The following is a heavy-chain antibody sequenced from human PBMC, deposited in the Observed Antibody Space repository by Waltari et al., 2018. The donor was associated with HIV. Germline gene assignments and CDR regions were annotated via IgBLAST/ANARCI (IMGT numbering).Heavy chain of an antibody. CDR2: IKSKTDGGTT. J-gene: IGHJ3*02. V-gene: IGHV3-15*01. Sequence: EVQLVESGGGLVKPGGSLRLSCAASGVTFSTAWMTWVRNAPGKGRAWVARIKSKTDGGTTDYAAPVKGRFTISRDDSKNTLYLQMNSLKTEDTAVYYCTTDLRDEGIVVVPAAIAGAFDIWGQGTMVTVSS. D-gene: IGHD2-2*01. CDR1: GVTFSTAW. CDR3: TTDLRDEGIVVVPAAIAGAFDI.